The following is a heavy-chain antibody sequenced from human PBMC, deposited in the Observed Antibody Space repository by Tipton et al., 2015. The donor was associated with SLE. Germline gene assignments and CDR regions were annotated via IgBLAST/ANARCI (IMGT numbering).Heavy chain of an antibody. J-gene: IGHJ3*01. V-gene: IGHV4-31*03. Sequence: LRLSCTVSGGSITRGGHYWSWIRQLPGKGLGWIGYNYERVNTYYYNPPLKSRATIYVDTSKNQFSLRLSSVTAADTAIYYCARDDDSSGYDGRGDAFDVWGQGTMVTVSS. CDR3: ARDDDSSGYDGRGDAFDV. D-gene: IGHD3-22*01. CDR2: NYERVNT. CDR1: GGSITRGGHY.